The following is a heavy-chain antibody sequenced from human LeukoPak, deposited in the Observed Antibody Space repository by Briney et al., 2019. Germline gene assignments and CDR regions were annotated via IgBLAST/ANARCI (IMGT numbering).Heavy chain of an antibody. CDR1: GFTFSSYW. D-gene: IGHD4-23*01. Sequence: PGGSLRLSCAASGFTFSSYWMSWVRQAPGKGLEWVANIKQDGSEKYYVDSVKGRFTISRDNAKNSLYLQMNSLRAEDTAVYYCARDNGVVTPGAFDIWGQGTMVTVSS. CDR3: ARDNGVVTPGAFDI. V-gene: IGHV3-7*01. J-gene: IGHJ3*02. CDR2: IKQDGSEK.